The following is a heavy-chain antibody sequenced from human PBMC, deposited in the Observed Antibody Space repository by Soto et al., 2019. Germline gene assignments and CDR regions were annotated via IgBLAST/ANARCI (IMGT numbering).Heavy chain of an antibody. V-gene: IGHV4-4*07. Sequence: SETLSLTCSVSGADINTYSWTWIRQPAGKGLEWIGRIYTSASINYNPSLKGGVTLSVDTSTNQVSLRLASVTAADTAIYYCARDREAGYNFYYGMDVWGQGTTVTVSS. J-gene: IGHJ6*02. CDR1: GADINTYS. CDR3: ARDREAGYNFYYGMDV. CDR2: IYTSASI. D-gene: IGHD6-19*01.